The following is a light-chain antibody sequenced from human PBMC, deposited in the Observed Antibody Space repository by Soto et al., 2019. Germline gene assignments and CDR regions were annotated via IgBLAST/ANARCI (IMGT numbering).Light chain of an antibody. V-gene: IGKV3-20*01. CDR3: QHYGDSIWT. CDR1: QSVSNND. Sequence: EIVLTQSPDTLSLSPGERATLSCRASQSVSNNDLVWYQQKPGQAPMLLIYGASTRATGIPDIFSGSGSGTVFPLTISILETEDFAVYYCQHYGDSIWTFGQGTKVEIK. J-gene: IGKJ1*01. CDR2: GAS.